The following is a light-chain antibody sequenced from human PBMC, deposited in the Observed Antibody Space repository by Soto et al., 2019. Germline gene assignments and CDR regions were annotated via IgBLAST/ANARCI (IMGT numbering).Light chain of an antibody. Sequence: LRQYPATLSWSPGESATLACRASPSVSNSLAWYQHKPGQAPRLLIYDASNRATGVPTRFSGSGSGTDFTLTISSLEPEDFAVYYCQQRINWPPAWAFGQGTKVDIK. V-gene: IGKV3-11*01. CDR1: PSVSNS. CDR3: QQRINWPPAWA. CDR2: DAS. J-gene: IGKJ1*01.